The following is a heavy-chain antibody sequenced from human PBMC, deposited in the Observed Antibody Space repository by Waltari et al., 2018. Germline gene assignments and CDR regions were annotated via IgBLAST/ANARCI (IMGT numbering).Heavy chain of an antibody. J-gene: IGHJ4*02. CDR2: IYYSGRA. V-gene: IGHV4-39*07. Sequence: QLQLLESGPGLVKPSETLSLSCSVSGDSVINSNYSWGWIRQPPGKGLEWIGNIYYSGRAPYNPSLKSRVIISVDTSKNQFSVRLTSVTAADTALFYCARLSPPMWVRGVKGGYYFDYWGPGTLVTVSS. CDR1: GDSVINSNYS. CDR3: ARLSPPMWVRGVKGGYYFDY. D-gene: IGHD3-10*01.